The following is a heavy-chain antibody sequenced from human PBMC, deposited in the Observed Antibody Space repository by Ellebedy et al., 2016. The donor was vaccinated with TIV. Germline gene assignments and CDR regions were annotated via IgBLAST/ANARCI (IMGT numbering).Heavy chain of an antibody. V-gene: IGHV4-39*01. Sequence: MPSETLSLTCTVSGDSISSSSYYWGWIRQLPGKGLECIGSIYYSGSTYYNPSLKSRVTISVDTSKNQFSLKRSSVTAADTAAYYCARPPIVGGTVAFDYWGQGILVTVSS. J-gene: IGHJ4*02. CDR1: GDSISSSSYY. CDR2: IYYSGST. D-gene: IGHD1-26*01. CDR3: ARPPIVGGTVAFDY.